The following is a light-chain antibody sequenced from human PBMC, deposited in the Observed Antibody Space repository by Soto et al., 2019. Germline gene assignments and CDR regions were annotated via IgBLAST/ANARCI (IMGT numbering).Light chain of an antibody. Sequence: QSVLTQPPSVSAAPGQKVTISCSGSNSNIGNNYVSWYQHLPGTAPKLLIYVNNKRPSGIPDRFSGSKSGTSATLGITGLQTGDDADYYCGTWDSSLSGVVFGGGTKLTVL. CDR2: VNN. J-gene: IGLJ2*01. CDR1: NSNIGNNY. V-gene: IGLV1-51*01. CDR3: GTWDSSLSGVV.